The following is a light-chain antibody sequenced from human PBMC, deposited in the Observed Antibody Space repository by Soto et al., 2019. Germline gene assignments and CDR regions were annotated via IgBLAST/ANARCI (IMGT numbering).Light chain of an antibody. V-gene: IGLV1-44*01. CDR1: SSNIGSNT. Sequence: QSVLTQPPSASGTPGQRVTIFCSGSSSNIGSNTVNWYQQLPGTAPKLLIYSNNQRPSGVPDRFSGSKSGTSASLAISGLQSEDEADYYCAAWDDSLNGPYVFGTGTKLTVL. CDR3: AAWDDSLNGPYV. J-gene: IGLJ1*01. CDR2: SNN.